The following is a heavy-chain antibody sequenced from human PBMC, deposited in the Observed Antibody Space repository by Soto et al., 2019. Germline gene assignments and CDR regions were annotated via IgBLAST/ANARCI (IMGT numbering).Heavy chain of an antibody. V-gene: IGHV3-48*02. CDR2: ISSSSSTI. D-gene: IGHD1-1*01. CDR1: GFTFSSYS. Sequence: GGSLRLSCAASGFTFSSYSMNWVRQAPGKGLEWVSYISSSSSTIYYADSVKGRFTISRDNAKNSLYLQMNSLRDEDTAVYYCANDFEDEYYYYGMDVWGQGTTVTVSS. CDR3: ANDFEDEYYYYGMDV. J-gene: IGHJ6*02.